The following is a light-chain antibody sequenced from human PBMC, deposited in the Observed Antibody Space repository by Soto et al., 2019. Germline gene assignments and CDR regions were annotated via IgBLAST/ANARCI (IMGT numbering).Light chain of an antibody. CDR2: DDN. V-gene: IGLV3-21*02. Sequence: SYELTQPLSVSVPPGPSARFTCGGKNIGSQSVHWYQQKPGQAPVLGDYDDNDRPSGIPERFSGSKSGNTATMSITRVGAGDEAAYYGHVWDSGNAGAVSGGGTQLTV. J-gene: IGLJ2*01. CDR1: NIGSQS. CDR3: HVWDSGNAGAV.